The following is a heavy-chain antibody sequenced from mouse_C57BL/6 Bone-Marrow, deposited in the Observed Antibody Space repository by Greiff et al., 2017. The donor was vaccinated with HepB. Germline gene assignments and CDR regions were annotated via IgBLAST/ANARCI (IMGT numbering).Heavy chain of an antibody. CDR3: ARQTYDYDLFAY. CDR2: ISSGGSYT. V-gene: IGHV5-6*02. CDR1: GFTFSSYG. J-gene: IGHJ3*01. D-gene: IGHD2-4*01. Sequence: EVKLVESEGDLVKPGGSLKLSCAASGFTFSSYGMSWVRQTPDKRLEWVATISSGGSYTYYPDSVKGRFTISRDNAKNTLYLQMSSLKSEDTAMYYCARQTYDYDLFAYWGQGTLVTVSA.